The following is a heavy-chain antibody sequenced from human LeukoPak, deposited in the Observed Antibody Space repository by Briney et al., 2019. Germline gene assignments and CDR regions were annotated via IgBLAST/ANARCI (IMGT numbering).Heavy chain of an antibody. CDR1: GFTLSSYW. CDR3: ARGSQRGAAANYYGMDV. Sequence: GGSLRLSCAASGFTLSSYWMHWVRQAPGKGLVWVSRINSDGSSTSYADSVKGRFTISRDNAKNTLYLQMNSLRAEDTAVYYCARGSQRGAAANYYGMDVWGQETTVTVSS. V-gene: IGHV3-74*01. CDR2: INSDGSST. J-gene: IGHJ6*02. D-gene: IGHD2-2*01.